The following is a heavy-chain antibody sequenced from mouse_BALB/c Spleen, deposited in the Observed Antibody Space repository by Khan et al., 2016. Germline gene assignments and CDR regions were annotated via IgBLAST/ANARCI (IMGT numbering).Heavy chain of an antibody. D-gene: IGHD4-1*01. CDR2: MNSNDWYT. Sequence: EVELVEPGGGSVQPGGSLKLSGTASGFTFSSYGMCWTRQTPDKRLELVATMNSNDWYTYYPDNMKVRFTMSRYKAKYTLYLQVSSLRSEDAAMYYCRRGCLTRFTYWGQGTRVAVPA. CDR3: RRGCLTRFTY. V-gene: IGHV5-6-3*01. J-gene: IGHJ3*01. CDR1: GFTFSSYG.